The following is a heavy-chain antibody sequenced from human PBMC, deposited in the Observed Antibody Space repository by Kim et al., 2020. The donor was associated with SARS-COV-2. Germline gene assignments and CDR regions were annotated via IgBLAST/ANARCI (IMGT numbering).Heavy chain of an antibody. CDR1: GYNFITYA. CDR2: INAGNDHT. J-gene: IGHJ4*02. Sequence: ASVKVSCKASGYNFITYAMHWVRQAPGQRLEWIGWINAGNDHTKYSQNFQGRVTMTRDTSASTAYMELSSLTSDDTAVYDCARDWTSQVPFDYWGQGTVV. CDR3: ARDWTSQVPFDY. D-gene: IGHD1-1*01. V-gene: IGHV1-3*01.